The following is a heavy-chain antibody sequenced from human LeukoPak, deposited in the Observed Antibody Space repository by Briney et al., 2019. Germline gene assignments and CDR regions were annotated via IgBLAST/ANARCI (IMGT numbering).Heavy chain of an antibody. CDR2: ISGSGGST. J-gene: IGHJ4*02. D-gene: IGHD1-1*01. V-gene: IGHV3-23*01. CDR1: GFTFDDYG. Sequence: GGSLRLSCAASGFTFDDYGMSWVRHAPGTGLEWVSGISGSGGSTYYADSVKGRFTISRDNSKNTLYLQMNSLRAEDTAVYYCAKGFRIQMDNWGQGTLVTVSS. CDR3: AKGFRIQMDN.